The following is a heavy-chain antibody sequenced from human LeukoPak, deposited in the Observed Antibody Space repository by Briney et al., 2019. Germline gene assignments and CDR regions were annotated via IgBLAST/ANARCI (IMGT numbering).Heavy chain of an antibody. CDR3: ARASHDYGDYSHFDY. CDR2: IYTSGST. CDR1: GGSISSGSYY. V-gene: IGHV4-61*02. D-gene: IGHD4-17*01. Sequence: SETLSLTCSVSGGSISSGSYYWSWIRQPAGKGLECVGRIYTSGSTNYNPSLNSQVTISVDTSKNQFSLKLSSVTAADTAVYYCARASHDYGDYSHFDYWGQGTLVTVSS. J-gene: IGHJ4*02.